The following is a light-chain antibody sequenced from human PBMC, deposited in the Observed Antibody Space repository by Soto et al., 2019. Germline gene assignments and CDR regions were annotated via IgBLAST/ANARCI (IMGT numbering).Light chain of an antibody. J-gene: IGLJ2*01. V-gene: IGLV1-44*01. CDR2: NNN. Sequence: QSVLTQPPSASGTPGQRVTISCSGSSSNIGSYTVNWYQQLPGTAPKLLIYNNNQRPSGVPDRFSVSKSGTSASLAISGLQSEDEADYYCAAWDDSLNGVVFGGGTKLTVL. CDR3: AAWDDSLNGVV. CDR1: SSNIGSYT.